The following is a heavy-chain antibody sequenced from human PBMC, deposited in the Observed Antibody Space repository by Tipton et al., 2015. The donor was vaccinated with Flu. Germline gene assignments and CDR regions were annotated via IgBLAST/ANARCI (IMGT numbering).Heavy chain of an antibody. Sequence: LTCAASGFTFSSYEMNWVRQAPGKGLEWVSYISSSGSTIYYADSVKGRFTISRDNAKNSLYLQMNSLRAEDTAVYYCARGATTVTTEIDYWGQGTLVTVSS. D-gene: IGHD4-17*01. CDR1: GFTFSSYE. V-gene: IGHV3-48*03. CDR2: ISSSGSTI. CDR3: ARGATTVTTEIDY. J-gene: IGHJ4*02.